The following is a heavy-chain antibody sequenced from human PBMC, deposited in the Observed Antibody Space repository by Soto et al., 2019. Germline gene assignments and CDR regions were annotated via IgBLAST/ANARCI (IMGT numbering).Heavy chain of an antibody. CDR1: GFTFSSNW. V-gene: IGHV3-74*01. CDR2: INSDGSIT. J-gene: IGHJ4*02. CDR3: AKAELGYCSGGSCYSDY. D-gene: IGHD2-15*01. Sequence: EVQLVESGGGLVQPGGSLRLSCAASGFTFSSNWMHWVRQAPGKGLVWVSRINSDGSITSYADSVKGQFTISRDNAKNTLYLQMNSLRAEDTAVYYCAKAELGYCSGGSCYSDYWGQGTLVTVSS.